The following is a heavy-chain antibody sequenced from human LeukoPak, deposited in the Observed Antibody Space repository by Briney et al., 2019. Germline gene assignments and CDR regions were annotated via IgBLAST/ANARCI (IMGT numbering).Heavy chain of an antibody. Sequence: PGGSLRLSCAASGFTFSSYEMNWVRQAPGKGLEWVSYISSSGSTRYYADSVKGRFTISRDNAKNTLYLQMNSLRAEDTAVYYCAKVTYGSGSPHPKGSRWFGPWGQGTLVTVSS. V-gene: IGHV3-48*03. CDR3: AKVTYGSGSPHPKGSRWFGP. CDR1: GFTFSSYE. CDR2: ISSSGSTR. D-gene: IGHD3-10*01. J-gene: IGHJ5*02.